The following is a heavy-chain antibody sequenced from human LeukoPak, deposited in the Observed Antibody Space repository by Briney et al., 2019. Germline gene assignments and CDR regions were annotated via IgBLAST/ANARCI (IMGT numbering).Heavy chain of an antibody. D-gene: IGHD1-7*01. CDR1: GFTFNNAW. Sequence: GWSLRLSCGASGFTFNNAWMSWVRQAPGKGLEWVGRIKSKTAGGTTDYAAPVKGRFTISRDDSKNTLYLQMNSLNTEDTAVYYCSTGGINWNYVGFWGQGTLVTVSS. CDR2: IKSKTAGGTT. V-gene: IGHV3-15*01. CDR3: STGGINWNYVGF. J-gene: IGHJ4*02.